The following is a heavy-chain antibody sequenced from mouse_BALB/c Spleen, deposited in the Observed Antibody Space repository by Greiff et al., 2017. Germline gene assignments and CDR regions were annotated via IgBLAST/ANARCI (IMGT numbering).Heavy chain of an antibody. CDR1: GFTFTDYY. V-gene: IGHV7-3*02. Sequence: EVKLVESGGGLVQPGGSLRLSCATSGFTFTDYYMSWVRQPPGKALEWLGFIRNKANGYTTEYSASVKGRFTISRDNSQSILYLQMNTLRAEDSATYYCARRALYYYGSSYFYYAMDYWGQGTSVTVSS. D-gene: IGHD1-1*01. CDR2: IRNKANGYTT. CDR3: ARRALYYYGSSYFYYAMDY. J-gene: IGHJ4*01.